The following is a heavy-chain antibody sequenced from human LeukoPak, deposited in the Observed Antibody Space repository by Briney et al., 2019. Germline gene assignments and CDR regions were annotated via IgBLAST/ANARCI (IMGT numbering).Heavy chain of an antibody. V-gene: IGHV3-53*01. CDR1: GFSVRSNY. CDR3: ARARYSGVPYYYYYGMDV. D-gene: IGHD5-12*01. Sequence: GGSLRLSCAACGFSVRSNYMSWVRQAPGKGLEWVSVIYSGGSTYYADSVKGRFTISRDNSKNTLYLQMNSLRAEDTAVYYFARARYSGVPYYYYYGMDVWGQGTTVTVSS. CDR2: IYSGGST. J-gene: IGHJ6*02.